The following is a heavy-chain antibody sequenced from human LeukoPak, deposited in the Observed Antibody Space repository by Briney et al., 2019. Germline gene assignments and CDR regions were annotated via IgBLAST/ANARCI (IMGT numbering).Heavy chain of an antibody. CDR3: ARDFSHYSGSYYYYYYGMDV. V-gene: IGHV4-34*09. CDR2: INHSGST. J-gene: IGHJ6*02. CDR1: GGSFSGYY. Sequence: PSETLSLTCAVYGGSFSGYYWSWLRQPPGKGLEWIGEINHSGSTNYNPSLKSRVTISVDTSKNQFSLKLSSVTAADTAVYYCARDFSHYSGSYYYYYYGMDVWGQGTTVTVSS. D-gene: IGHD1-26*01.